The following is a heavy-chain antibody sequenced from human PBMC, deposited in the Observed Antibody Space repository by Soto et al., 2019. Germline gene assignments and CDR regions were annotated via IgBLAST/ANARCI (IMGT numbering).Heavy chain of an antibody. CDR2: ISSTTNYI. J-gene: IGHJ4*02. V-gene: IGHV3-21*01. CDR1: GFTFSRYS. Sequence: GGSLRLSCADSGFTFSRYSMNRVRNAPGKGLEWVSSISSTTNYIYYADSLKGRFTVFRENAKNSVYLDMNSLSAEDTGVYYCERESEDLTSTFDYWGQGTLVTVCS. CDR3: ERESEDLTSTFDY.